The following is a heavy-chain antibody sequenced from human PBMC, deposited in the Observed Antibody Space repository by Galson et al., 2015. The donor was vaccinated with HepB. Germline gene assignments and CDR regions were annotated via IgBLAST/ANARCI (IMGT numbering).Heavy chain of an antibody. D-gene: IGHD3-10*01. CDR1: GYTFTSYG. J-gene: IGHJ6*02. V-gene: IGHV1-18*01. CDR2: ISAYNGNT. Sequence: SVKVSCKASGYTFTSYGISWVRQAPGQGLEWMGWISAYNGNTNYAQKLQGRVTMTTDTSTSTAYMELSRLRSDDTAVYYCARDSGSGSYAPNYYYYYGMDVWGQGTTVTVSS. CDR3: ARDSGSGSYAPNYYYYYGMDV.